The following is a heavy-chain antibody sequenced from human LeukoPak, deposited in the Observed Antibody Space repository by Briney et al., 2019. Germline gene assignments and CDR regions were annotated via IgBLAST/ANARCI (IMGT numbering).Heavy chain of an antibody. CDR2: ISSSGSTI. CDR1: GITLSNYG. V-gene: IGHV3-11*01. CDR3: ARGDSSGYPNFDY. Sequence: PGGSLRLSCAVAGITLSNYGMSWVRQAPGKGLEWVSYISSSGSTIYYADSVKGRFTISRDNAKNSLYLQMNSLRAEDTAVYYCARGDSSGYPNFDYWGQGTLVTVSS. D-gene: IGHD3-22*01. J-gene: IGHJ4*02.